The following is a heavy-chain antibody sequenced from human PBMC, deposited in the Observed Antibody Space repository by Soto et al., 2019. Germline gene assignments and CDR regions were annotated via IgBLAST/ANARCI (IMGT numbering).Heavy chain of an antibody. CDR3: ASGTNGAFFAY. V-gene: IGHV3-23*01. CDR2: ISGSGGST. Sequence: GSLRLSCAASGFTFTSYAMSWVRQAPGKGLEWVSAISGSGGSTYYADSVKGRFTISRDNSKNTLYLQMNSLRAEDTAVYYCASGTNGAFFAYWGQGILVTVSS. J-gene: IGHJ4*02. D-gene: IGHD2-8*01. CDR1: GFTFTSYA.